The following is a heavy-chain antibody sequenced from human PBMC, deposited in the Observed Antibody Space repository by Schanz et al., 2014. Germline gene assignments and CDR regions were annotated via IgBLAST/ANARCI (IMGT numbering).Heavy chain of an antibody. Sequence: EVQLLESGGGLVQPGGSLRLSCAASGFTFTNYAMTWVRQAPGKGLEWVSGISGSGGSTYDADSVKGRFTISRDNSKNTLYLQVNSLRAEDTAVYYCASSRTRYCSSTSCVPGAFDFWGQGTLVTVSS. V-gene: IGHV3-23*01. J-gene: IGHJ3*01. D-gene: IGHD2-2*01. CDR2: ISGSGGST. CDR1: GFTFTNYA. CDR3: ASSRTRYCSSTSCVPGAFDF.